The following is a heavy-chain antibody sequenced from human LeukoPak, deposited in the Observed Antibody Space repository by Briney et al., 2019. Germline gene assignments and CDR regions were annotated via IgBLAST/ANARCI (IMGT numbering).Heavy chain of an antibody. CDR2: VDPEDGET. Sequence: ASVKVSCKVSGYTFTDYYMHWVQQAPGKVTLWMGLVDPEDGETIDAEKYQGRVTITADTSTDTAYMELSSLRSEDTAVYYCATDRAGTKVLDYWGQGTLVTVSS. J-gene: IGHJ4*02. CDR1: GYTFTDYY. V-gene: IGHV1-69-2*01. CDR3: ATDRAGTKVLDY. D-gene: IGHD1-7*01.